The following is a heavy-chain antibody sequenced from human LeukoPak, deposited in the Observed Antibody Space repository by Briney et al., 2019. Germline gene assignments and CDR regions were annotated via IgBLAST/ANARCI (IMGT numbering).Heavy chain of an antibody. Sequence: GGSLRLSCAASGFTVSGNYMSWVRQAPGKGLEWVSLIYSGGSTYYADSVKGRFTISRDNSKNTLYLQMNSLRVDDTAVYYCAKDTRPLYWGQGTLVTVSS. CDR2: IYSGGST. J-gene: IGHJ4*02. CDR1: GFTVSGNY. CDR3: AKDTRPLY. V-gene: IGHV3-53*01.